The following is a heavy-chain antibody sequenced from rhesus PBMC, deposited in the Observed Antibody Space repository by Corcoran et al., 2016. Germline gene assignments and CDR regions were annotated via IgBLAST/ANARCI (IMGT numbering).Heavy chain of an antibody. D-gene: IGHD4-35*01. CDR1: GGPMSSNY. Sequence: QVQPKCPDLGLGKPGMSLSPNCAVSGGPMSSNYCSWSRESPGKGLEWIGVTSGDCGGSRYNACRRGRVAISTDTCKMQFSLKLSSVAAAAPAVYYCAKYLTYGNWSWGQGVLVTVSS. CDR2: TSGDCGGS. J-gene: IGHJ1*01. CDR3: AKYLTYGNWS. V-gene: IGHV4-147*01.